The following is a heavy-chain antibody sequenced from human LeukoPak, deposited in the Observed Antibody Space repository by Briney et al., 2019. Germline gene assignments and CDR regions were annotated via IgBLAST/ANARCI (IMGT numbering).Heavy chain of an antibody. J-gene: IGHJ4*02. Sequence: GGSLRLSCAASGFTFSSYAMHWVRQAPGKGLEWVAVISYDGSNKYYADSVKGRFTISRDNSKNTLYLQMNSLRAEDTAVYYCARGESSVGVDYWGQGTLVTVSS. D-gene: IGHD2/OR15-2a*01. CDR2: ISYDGSNK. CDR1: GFTFSSYA. CDR3: ARGESSVGVDY. V-gene: IGHV3-30-3*01.